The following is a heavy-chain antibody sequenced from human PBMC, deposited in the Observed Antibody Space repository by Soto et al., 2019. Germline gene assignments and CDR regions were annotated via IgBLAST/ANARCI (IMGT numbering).Heavy chain of an antibody. Sequence: QVQLVQSGAEVKKPGSSVKVACKASGGTFSSYAISWVRQAPGQGLEWMGGIIPIFGTANYAQKFQGRVTITADEYTRTAYMELSSLRSEDTAVYYCERGEMATPRAVAFDIWGQGTMVTVSS. D-gene: IGHD5-12*01. CDR1: GGTFSSYA. J-gene: IGHJ3*02. CDR2: IIPIFGTA. V-gene: IGHV1-69*01. CDR3: ERGEMATPRAVAFDI.